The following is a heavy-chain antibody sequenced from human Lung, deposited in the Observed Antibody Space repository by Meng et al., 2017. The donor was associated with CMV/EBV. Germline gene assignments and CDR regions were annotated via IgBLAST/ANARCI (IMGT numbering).Heavy chain of an antibody. D-gene: IGHD5-24*01. CDR1: GFTFSSFA. CDR2: VSYDGTKT. V-gene: IGHV3-30*04. Sequence: SXKISCAASGFTFSSFAIHWVRQAPGKGLDWVAVVSYDGTKTYYSDSVKGRFTLSRDNSKNTMYMEMSSLGYEDTAMYYCARARFDGGMDVWGQGTTVNGYS. J-gene: IGHJ6*01. CDR3: ARARFDGGMDV.